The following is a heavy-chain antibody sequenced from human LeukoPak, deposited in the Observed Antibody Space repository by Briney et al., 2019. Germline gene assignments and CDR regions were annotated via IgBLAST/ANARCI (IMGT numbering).Heavy chain of an antibody. J-gene: IGHJ4*02. CDR2: ISGSGGST. CDR3: ARETLYYDSSGSFDY. Sequence: GGSLRLSCAASGFTFSSYAMSWVRQAPGKGLEWVSAISGSGGSTYYADSVKGRFTISRDNSKNTLYLQMNSLRAEDTAVYYCARETLYYDSSGSFDYWGQGTLVTVSS. CDR1: GFTFSSYA. D-gene: IGHD3-22*01. V-gene: IGHV3-23*01.